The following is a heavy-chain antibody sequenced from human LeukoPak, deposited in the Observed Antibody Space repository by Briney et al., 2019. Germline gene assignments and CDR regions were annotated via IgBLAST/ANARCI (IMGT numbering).Heavy chain of an antibody. D-gene: IGHD6-13*01. V-gene: IGHV5-51*01. Sequence: GESLKISCKGSGYSFTSYWIGWVRQMPGKGLEWMGIIYPGDSDTRYSPSFQGQVTISADKSISTAYLQWSSLKASDTAMYYCARRSSSWYGSDWFDPWGQGTLVTASS. CDR3: ARRSSSWYGSDWFDP. CDR1: GYSFTSYW. CDR2: IYPGDSDT. J-gene: IGHJ5*02.